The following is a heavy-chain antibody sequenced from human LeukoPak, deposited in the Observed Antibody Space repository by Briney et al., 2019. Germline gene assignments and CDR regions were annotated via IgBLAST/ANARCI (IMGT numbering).Heavy chain of an antibody. CDR1: GGTFSSYA. CDR3: ATQSPNYDILTGYYLRGTFDY. V-gene: IGHV1-69*05. CDR2: IIPIFGTA. D-gene: IGHD3-9*01. J-gene: IGHJ4*02. Sequence: SVKVSCKASGGTFSSYAISWVRHAPGQGLEWMGRIIPIFGTANYAQKFQGRVTITTDESTSTAYMELSSLRSEDTAVCYCATQSPNYDILTGYYLRGTFDYWGQGTLVTVSS.